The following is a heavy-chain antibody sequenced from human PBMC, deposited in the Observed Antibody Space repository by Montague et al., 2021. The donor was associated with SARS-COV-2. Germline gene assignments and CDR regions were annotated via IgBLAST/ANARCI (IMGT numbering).Heavy chain of an antibody. CDR1: GFTFSSYA. J-gene: IGHJ3*02. D-gene: IGHD3-10*01. V-gene: IGHV3-30-3*01. CDR2: ISYDGSNK. CDR3: ARAAQKQYVLLWFGELLHDAFDI. Sequence: SLRLSCAASGFTFSSYAMHWVRQAPGKGLAWVAVISYDGSNKYYXDSXKGRFTISRDNSKNTLYLQMNSLRAEDTAVYYCARAAQKQYVLLWFGELLHDAFDIWGQGAMVTVSS.